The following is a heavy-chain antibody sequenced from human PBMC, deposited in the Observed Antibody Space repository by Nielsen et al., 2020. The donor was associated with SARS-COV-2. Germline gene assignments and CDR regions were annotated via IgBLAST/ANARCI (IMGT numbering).Heavy chain of an antibody. CDR1: EYTLTSDH. D-gene: IGHD7-27*01. CDR2: IIPIFGTA. CDR3: ARGGWVTGYDGMDV. J-gene: IGHJ6*02. V-gene: IGHV1-69*13. Sequence: SVKVSCKTSEYTLTSDHMHWVRQAPGQGLEWMGGIIPIFGTANYAQKFQGRVTITADESTSTAYMELSSLRSEDTAVYYCARGGWVTGYDGMDVWGQGTTVTVSS.